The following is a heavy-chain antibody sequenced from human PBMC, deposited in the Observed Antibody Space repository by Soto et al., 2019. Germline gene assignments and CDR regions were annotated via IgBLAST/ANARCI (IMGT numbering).Heavy chain of an antibody. D-gene: IGHD2-8*01. CDR2: IIPIFGTA. J-gene: IGHJ4*02. V-gene: IGHV1-69*12. Sequence: QVQLVQSGAEVKKPGSSVKVSCKASGGTFSSYAISWVRQAPGQGLEWMGGIIPIFGTANYAQKFQGRGTITADESTSTAYMELSSLRSEDTAVYYCARAGLTKRYCTNGVCSDFDYWGQGTLVTVSS. CDR1: GGTFSSYA. CDR3: ARAGLTKRYCTNGVCSDFDY.